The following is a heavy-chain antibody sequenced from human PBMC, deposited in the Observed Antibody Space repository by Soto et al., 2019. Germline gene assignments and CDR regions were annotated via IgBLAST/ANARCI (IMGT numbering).Heavy chain of an antibody. D-gene: IGHD2-15*01. CDR3: ARDGIGYCSGGSCQGSNWFDP. Sequence: GGSLRLSCAASGFTFSSYSMNWVRQAPGKGLEWVSSISSSSSYIYYADSVKGRFTISRDNAKNSLYLQMNSLRAEDTAVYYCARDGIGYCSGGSCQGSNWFDPWGQGTLVTVSS. J-gene: IGHJ5*02. CDR2: ISSSSSYI. CDR1: GFTFSSYS. V-gene: IGHV3-21*01.